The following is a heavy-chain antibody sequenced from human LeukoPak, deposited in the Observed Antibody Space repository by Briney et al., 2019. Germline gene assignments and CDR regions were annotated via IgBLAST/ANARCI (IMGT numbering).Heavy chain of an antibody. Sequence: GGSLRPSCAASGFTFSSYAMSWVRQAPGKGLEWVSAISGSGGSTYYADSVKGRFTISRDNSKNTLYLQMNSLRAEDTAVYYCAKDHKYYYGSGSHFDYWGQGTLVTVSS. V-gene: IGHV3-23*01. D-gene: IGHD3-10*01. CDR1: GFTFSSYA. CDR2: ISGSGGST. CDR3: AKDHKYYYGSGSHFDY. J-gene: IGHJ4*02.